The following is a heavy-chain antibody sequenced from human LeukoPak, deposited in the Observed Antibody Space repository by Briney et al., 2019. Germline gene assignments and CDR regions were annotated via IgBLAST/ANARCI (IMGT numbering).Heavy chain of an antibody. V-gene: IGHV1-2*02. CDR3: ARDTARITIFGVAKYMDV. J-gene: IGHJ6*03. D-gene: IGHD3-3*01. CDR1: GYSFTGYY. CDR2: INPNSGGT. Sequence: ASVKVSCRASGYSFTGYYIHWVRQAPGQGLEWRGWINPNSGGTNYAQKFQGRVTMTRDTSISTAYMELSRLRSDDTAVYYCARDTARITIFGVAKYMDVWGKGTTVTVSS.